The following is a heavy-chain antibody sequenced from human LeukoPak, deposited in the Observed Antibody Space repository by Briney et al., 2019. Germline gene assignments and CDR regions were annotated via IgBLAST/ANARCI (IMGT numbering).Heavy chain of an antibody. J-gene: IGHJ4*02. D-gene: IGHD2-15*01. V-gene: IGHV3-23*01. CDR2: ISGSGGST. CDR3: AKGVVVVAATPYFDY. Sequence: RGSLRLSCAASGFTFSSYSMNWVRQAPGKGLEWVSAISGSGGSTYYADSVKGRFTISRDNSKNTLYLQMNSLRAEDTAVYYCAKGVVVVAATPYFDYWGQGTLVTVSS. CDR1: GFTFSSYS.